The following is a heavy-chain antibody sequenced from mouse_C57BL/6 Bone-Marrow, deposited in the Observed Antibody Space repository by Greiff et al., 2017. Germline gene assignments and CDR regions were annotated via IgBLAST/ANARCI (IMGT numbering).Heavy chain of an antibody. Sequence: VQLQQPGPELVKPGASVKIPCKASGYTFTDYNMDWVKQSHGKSLEWIGDINPNNGGTIYNQKFKGKATLTVDKSSSTAYMELRSLTSEDTAVYYCERRGYYGSSYGLYYAMDYWGQGTSVTVSS. V-gene: IGHV1-18*01. CDR2: INPNNGGT. CDR3: ERRGYYGSSYGLYYAMDY. D-gene: IGHD1-1*01. CDR1: GYTFTDYN. J-gene: IGHJ4*01.